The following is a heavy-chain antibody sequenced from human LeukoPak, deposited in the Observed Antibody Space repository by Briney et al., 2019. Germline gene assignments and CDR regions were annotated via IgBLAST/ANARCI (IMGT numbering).Heavy chain of an antibody. CDR3: ARDRGFGQADV. J-gene: IGHJ6*04. Sequence: GGSLRLSYAASGFTFSGYWMSWLRQAPGKGLEWVANIKQDGGEKYYVDSVKGRFTISRDNAKNSLYLQMNSLRAEDTAVYYCARDRGFGQADVWGKGTTVTVSS. D-gene: IGHD3-10*01. V-gene: IGHV3-7*01. CDR1: GFTFSGYW. CDR2: IKQDGGEK.